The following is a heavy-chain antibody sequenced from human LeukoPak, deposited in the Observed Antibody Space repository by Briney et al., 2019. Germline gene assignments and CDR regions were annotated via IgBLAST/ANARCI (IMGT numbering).Heavy chain of an antibody. CDR2: MNPNSGET. V-gene: IGHV1-8*01. CDR1: GYTFTNYD. Sequence: ASVKVSCKASGYTFTNYDIIWVRQATGQGLEWMGWMNPNSGETAYAQECQGRVTMTRDTSISTAYMELSSLRSEDTAVYYCARGPNYSNYADFWGQGTLVTVSS. J-gene: IGHJ4*02. D-gene: IGHD4-11*01. CDR3: ARGPNYSNYADF.